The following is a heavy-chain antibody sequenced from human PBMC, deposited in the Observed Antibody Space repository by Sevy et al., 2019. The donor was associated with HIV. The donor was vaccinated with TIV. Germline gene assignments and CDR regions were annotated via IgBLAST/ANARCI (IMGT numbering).Heavy chain of an antibody. J-gene: IGHJ4*02. CDR1: GFPFSSFA. CDR2: INGDGGSA. V-gene: IGHV3-23*01. D-gene: IGHD1-26*01. Sequence: GGSLRLSCAASGFPFSSFAMSWVRHIPGKGLEWVSTINGDGGSAYYADSVKGRFTLSKDNSNNTVFLPMNRLRDEDTAVYYCARPTPRIAPSSAAFFDYWGQGTLVTVSS. CDR3: ARPTPRIAPSSAAFFDY.